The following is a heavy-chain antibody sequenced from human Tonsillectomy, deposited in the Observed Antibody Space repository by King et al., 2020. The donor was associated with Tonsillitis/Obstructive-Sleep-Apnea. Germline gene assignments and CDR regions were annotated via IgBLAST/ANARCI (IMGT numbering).Heavy chain of an antibody. D-gene: IGHD2-2*01. Sequence: EVQLVESGGGLVQPGGSLRLSCAASGFTFNTYAMSWVRQAPGKGLEWVSGISGNGDSTYYADSVKGRFTISRDNSRNTLYLQMNSLRGEDTAIYYCEKDWSYRPLPEGFFDSWGQGTLVTVSS. CDR3: EKDWSYRPLPEGFFDS. J-gene: IGHJ4*02. CDR1: GFTFNTYA. V-gene: IGHV3-23*04. CDR2: ISGNGDST.